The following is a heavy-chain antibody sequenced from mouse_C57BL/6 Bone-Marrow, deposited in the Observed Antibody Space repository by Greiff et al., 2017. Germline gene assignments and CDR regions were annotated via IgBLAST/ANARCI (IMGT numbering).Heavy chain of an antibody. CDR2: ISDGGSYT. CDR1: GFTFSSYA. CDR3: ARQTEAMDY. Sequence: EVKLVESGGGLVKPGGSLKLSCAASGFTFSSYAMSWVRQTPEKRLEWVATISDGGSYTYYPDNVKGRFTISRDNAKNTLYLQMSSLKSEDTAMYYCARQTEAMDYWGQGTSVTVSS. J-gene: IGHJ4*01. V-gene: IGHV5-4*03.